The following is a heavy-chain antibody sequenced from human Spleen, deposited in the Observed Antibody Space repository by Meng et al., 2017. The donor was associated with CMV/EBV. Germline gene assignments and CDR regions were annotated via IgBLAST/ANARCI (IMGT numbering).Heavy chain of an antibody. Sequence: SVKVSCKASGGTFSSYAISWVRQAPGQGLEWMGGIIPDVGTPDYAENFQGRVTMTTDESTSTAYMEMSSLRSDDTAVYYCATGGYDGSYYYGLEVWGQGTTVTVSS. V-gene: IGHV1-69*05. J-gene: IGHJ6*02. CDR3: ATGGYDGSYYYGLEV. CDR1: GGTFSSYA. CDR2: IIPDVGTP. D-gene: IGHD5-12*01.